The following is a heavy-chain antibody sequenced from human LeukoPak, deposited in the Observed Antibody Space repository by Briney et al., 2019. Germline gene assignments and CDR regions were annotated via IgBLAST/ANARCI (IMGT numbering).Heavy chain of an antibody. Sequence: PGGSLRLPCAASGFTFSSYAMGWVRQAPGKGLEWVSAISSTGDRTYHADSVKGRFTISRDNSKNTLYLQMNSLRVEDTAVYYCANHFDGSASELWYFDLWGRGTLVTVSS. CDR2: ISSTGDRT. V-gene: IGHV3-23*01. D-gene: IGHD3-22*01. CDR3: ANHFDGSASELWYFDL. J-gene: IGHJ2*01. CDR1: GFTFSSYA.